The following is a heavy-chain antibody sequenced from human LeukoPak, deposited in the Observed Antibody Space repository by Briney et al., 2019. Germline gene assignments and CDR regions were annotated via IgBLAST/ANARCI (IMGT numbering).Heavy chain of an antibody. J-gene: IGHJ4*02. Sequence: SETLSLTCAVYGGSFSGYYWSWIRQPPGKGLEWIEEINHSGSTNYNPSLKSRVTISVDTSKNQFSLKLSSVTAADTAVYYCAHGELLWSVDYWGQGTLVTVSS. CDR2: INHSGST. V-gene: IGHV4-34*01. D-gene: IGHD3-10*01. CDR1: GGSFSGYY. CDR3: AHGELLWSVDY.